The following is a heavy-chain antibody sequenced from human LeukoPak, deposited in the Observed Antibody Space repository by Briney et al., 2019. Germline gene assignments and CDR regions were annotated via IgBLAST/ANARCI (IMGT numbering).Heavy chain of an antibody. V-gene: IGHV4-39*07. J-gene: IGHJ4*02. CDR1: GGSISSSSYY. D-gene: IGHD1-26*01. CDR3: ARKGSGSFSPLRFFDY. CDR2: IYHSGST. Sequence: SETLSLTCSVSGGSISSSSYYWGWIRQPPGKGLEWIGSIYHSGSTYYNPSLKSRVTISVDTSKNQFSLKLSSVTAADTAVYYCARKGSGSFSPLRFFDYWGQGTLVTVSS.